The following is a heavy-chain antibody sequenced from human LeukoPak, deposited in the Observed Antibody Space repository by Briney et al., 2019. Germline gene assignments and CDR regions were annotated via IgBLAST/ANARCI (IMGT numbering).Heavy chain of an antibody. D-gene: IGHD3-22*01. CDR2: INHSGST. Sequence: PETLSLTCAVYGESFSGYYWSWIRQPPGKGLEWIGEINHSGSTNYNPSLKSRVTISVDTSKNQFSLKLSSVTAADTAVYYCARAYDRSGYYSDYWGQGTLVTVSS. J-gene: IGHJ4*02. CDR3: ARAYDRSGYYSDY. V-gene: IGHV4-34*01. CDR1: GESFSGYY.